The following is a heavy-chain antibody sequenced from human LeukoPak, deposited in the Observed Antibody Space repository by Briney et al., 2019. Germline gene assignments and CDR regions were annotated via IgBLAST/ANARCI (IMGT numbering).Heavy chain of an antibody. CDR1: GYTFTGYY. CDR3: ARGSVTIFGVVVSGFDI. Sequence: ASVKVSCKASGYTFTGYYMHWVRQAPGQGLEWMGWISGYNGNTNYAQKFQGRVTMTTDTSTTTAYMELRSLRSDDTAVYYCARGSVTIFGVVVSGFDIWGQGTMVTVSS. CDR2: ISGYNGNT. D-gene: IGHD3-3*01. J-gene: IGHJ3*02. V-gene: IGHV1-18*04.